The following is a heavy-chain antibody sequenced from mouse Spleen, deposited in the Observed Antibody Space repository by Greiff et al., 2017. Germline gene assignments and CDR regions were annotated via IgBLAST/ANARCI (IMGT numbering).Heavy chain of an antibody. CDR1: GFSLTSYA. Sequence: QVQLQQSGPGLVAPSQSLSITCTVSGFSLTSYAISWVRQPPGKGLEWLGVIWTGGGTNYNSALKSRLSISKDNSKSQVFLKMNSLQTDDTARYYCARKKERSFYDGSYAMDYWGQGTSVTVSS. J-gene: IGHJ4*01. CDR3: ARKKERSFYDGSYAMDY. V-gene: IGHV2-9-1*01. D-gene: IGHD2-3*01. CDR2: IWTGGGT.